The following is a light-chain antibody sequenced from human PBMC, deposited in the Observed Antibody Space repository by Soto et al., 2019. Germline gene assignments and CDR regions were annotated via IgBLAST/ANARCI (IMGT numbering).Light chain of an antibody. J-gene: IGKJ4*01. CDR1: QSLLHSNGYNY. CDR3: MQAVQTPPT. Sequence: DIVMTQSPLSLSVTPGEPASISCRSSQSLLHSNGYNYLDWYLQKPGQSPLLLIYLGSNRASGVPDRFSASGSGTDFTRKISRVEAEDVGVYYCMQAVQTPPTFGGGTKVEIK. V-gene: IGKV2-28*01. CDR2: LGS.